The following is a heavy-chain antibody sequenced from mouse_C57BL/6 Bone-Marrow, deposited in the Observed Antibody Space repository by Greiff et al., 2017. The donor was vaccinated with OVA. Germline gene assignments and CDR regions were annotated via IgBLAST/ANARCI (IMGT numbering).Heavy chain of an antibody. J-gene: IGHJ2*01. CDR1: GFTFSDYY. Sequence: EVQLVESEAGLVQPGSSMKLSCTASGFTFSDYYMAWVRQVPEKGLEWVANINYDGSSTYYLDSLKSRFIISRDNAKNILYLQMSSLKSEDTATYYCARVDQDFDYWGQGTTLTVSS. V-gene: IGHV5-16*01. CDR3: ARVDQDFDY. CDR2: INYDGSST.